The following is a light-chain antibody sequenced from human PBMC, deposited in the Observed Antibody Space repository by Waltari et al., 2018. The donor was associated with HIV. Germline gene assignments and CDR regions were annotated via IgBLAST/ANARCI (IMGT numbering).Light chain of an antibody. J-gene: IGLJ2*01. CDR3: AAWDDSLNGVV. Sequence: QSVLTQPPSASGTPGQRVTISCSGSSSNIGSNTVNWYQQRPGTAPKLRIYSNNRRPSGVPDRFSGSKSGTSASLAISGLQSEDEADYYGAAWDDSLNGVVFGGGTKLTVL. V-gene: IGLV1-44*01. CDR1: SSNIGSNT. CDR2: SNN.